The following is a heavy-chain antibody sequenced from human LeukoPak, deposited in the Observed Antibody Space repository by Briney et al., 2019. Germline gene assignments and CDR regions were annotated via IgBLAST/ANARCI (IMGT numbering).Heavy chain of an antibody. J-gene: IGHJ6*03. D-gene: IGHD6-13*01. Sequence: GATVKVSCKTSGYSENFYGITWVRQAPGQGLEWMGWISAYNGNTNYAQKLQGRVTMTTDTSTSTAYMELRSLRSDDTAVYYCARKSPIAAAGRKAYYYHYMDVWGKGTTVTISS. CDR1: GYSENFYG. V-gene: IGHV1-18*01. CDR2: ISAYNGNT. CDR3: ARKSPIAAAGRKAYYYHYMDV.